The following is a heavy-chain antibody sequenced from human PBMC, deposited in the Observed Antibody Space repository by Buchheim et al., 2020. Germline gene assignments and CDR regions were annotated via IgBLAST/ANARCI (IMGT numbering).Heavy chain of an antibody. J-gene: IGHJ6*02. V-gene: IGHV4-30-4*01. Sequence: QLQLQESGPGLVKPSETLSLICTVSGGSISSGDYYRSWIRQPPGKGLEWIGYIYYSGSTYYNPSLKSRVTISVDTSKNQFSLKLSSVTAADTAVYYCARTGVAAAGIYYYYYGMDVWGQGTT. D-gene: IGHD6-13*01. CDR1: GGSISSGDYY. CDR2: IYYSGST. CDR3: ARTGVAAAGIYYYYYGMDV.